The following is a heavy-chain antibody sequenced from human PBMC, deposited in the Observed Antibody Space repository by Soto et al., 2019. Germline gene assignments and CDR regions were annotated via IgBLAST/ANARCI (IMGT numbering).Heavy chain of an antibody. CDR3: ARRGSGRNGMDV. V-gene: IGHV5-51*01. Sequence: VASLKISCNGSGHSFTNYWIGWVRQMPGKGLEWMGIIYPGESDTRYSPSFQGQVTISADKSISTAYLQWSSLKASDTAIYYCARRGSGRNGMDVWGQGTTVTVSS. J-gene: IGHJ6*02. CDR1: GHSFTNYW. D-gene: IGHD6-25*01. CDR2: IYPGESDT.